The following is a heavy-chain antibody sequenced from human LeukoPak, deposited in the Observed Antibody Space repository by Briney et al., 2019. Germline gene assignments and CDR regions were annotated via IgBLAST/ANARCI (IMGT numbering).Heavy chain of an antibody. D-gene: IGHD2-21*02. CDR1: GFTFSSYS. Sequence: PGESLRLSCAASGFTFSSYSMNWVRQAPGKGLEWVSSISSSSSYIYYADSVKGRFTISRDNSKNTLYLQMNSLRAEDTAVYYCAREVVVTATPYYYYGMDVWGQGTTVTVSS. V-gene: IGHV3-21*01. CDR3: AREVVVTATPYYYYGMDV. J-gene: IGHJ6*02. CDR2: ISSSSSYI.